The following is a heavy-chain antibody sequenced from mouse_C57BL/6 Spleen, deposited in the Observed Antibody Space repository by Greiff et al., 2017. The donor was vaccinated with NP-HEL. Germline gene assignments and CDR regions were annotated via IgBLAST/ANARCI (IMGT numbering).Heavy chain of an antibody. CDR3: ARSGSELRAMDY. CDR2: INPNNGGT. V-gene: IGHV1-18*01. J-gene: IGHJ4*01. D-gene: IGHD1-1*01. Sequence: EVQGVESGPELVKPGASVKIPCKASGYTFTDYNMDWVKQSHGKSLEWIGDINPNNGGTIYNQKFKGKATLTVDKSSSTAYMELRSLTSEDTAVYYCARSGSELRAMDYWGQGTSVTVSS. CDR1: GYTFTDYN.